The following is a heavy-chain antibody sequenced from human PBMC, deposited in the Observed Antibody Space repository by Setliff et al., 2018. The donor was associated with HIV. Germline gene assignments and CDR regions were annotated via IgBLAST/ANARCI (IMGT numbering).Heavy chain of an antibody. Sequence: PSETLSLTCTVSGGSISSSSYYWGWIRQPPGKGLEWIGSMYYSGSTYYNPSLKSRVTTSVDTSKNQFSLKLSSVTAADTAVYYCALSSGSYYNALDNWGQGTLVTVSS. CDR2: MYYSGST. D-gene: IGHD3-10*01. J-gene: IGHJ4*02. V-gene: IGHV4-39*01. CDR1: GGSISSSSYY. CDR3: ALSSGSYYNALDN.